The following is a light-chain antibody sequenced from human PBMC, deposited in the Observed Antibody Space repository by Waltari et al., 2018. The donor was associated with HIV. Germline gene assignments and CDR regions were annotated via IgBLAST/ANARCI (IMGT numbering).Light chain of an antibody. J-gene: IGKJ3*01. Sequence: DIQLTQSPRSLSASVGDTVTLTCRPSHNISTFLNWYQYKVGKVPKLLIFGTSSLQSGVPSRFRGTKTETDFALTISGLQPEDFATYYCQQSFRAFTFGPGTKIDV. CDR1: HNISTF. CDR2: GTS. CDR3: QQSFRAFT. V-gene: IGKV1-39*01.